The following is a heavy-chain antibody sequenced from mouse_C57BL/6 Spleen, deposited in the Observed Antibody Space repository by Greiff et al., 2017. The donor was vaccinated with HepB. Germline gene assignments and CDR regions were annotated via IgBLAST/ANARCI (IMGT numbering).Heavy chain of an antibody. D-gene: IGHD1-1*01. CDR3: ARGEEFITTVVATRGFAD. Sequence: QVQLQQPGAELVRPGSSVKLSCKASGYTFTSYWMHWVKQRPIQGLEWIGNIDPSDSETHYNQKFKDKATLTVDKSSSTAYMQLSSLTSEDSAVYYCARGEEFITTVVATRGFADWGQGTLVTVSA. CDR1: GYTFTSYW. V-gene: IGHV1-52*01. CDR2: IDPSDSET. J-gene: IGHJ3*01.